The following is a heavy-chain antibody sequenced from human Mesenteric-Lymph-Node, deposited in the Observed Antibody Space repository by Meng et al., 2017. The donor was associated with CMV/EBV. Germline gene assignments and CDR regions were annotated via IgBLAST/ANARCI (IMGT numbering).Heavy chain of an antibody. CDR2: ISYDGSNK. CDR3: AKERRSITMVRGVTRRYYSDMDV. V-gene: IGHV3-30*04. J-gene: IGHJ6*02. CDR1: GFIFSSYA. Sequence: SLKISCAASGFIFSSYAMHWVRQAPGKGLEWVAVISYDGSNKYYADSVKGRFTISRDNSKNTLYLQMNSLRAEDTAVYYCAKERRSITMVRGVTRRYYSDMDVWGQGTTVTVSS. D-gene: IGHD3-10*01.